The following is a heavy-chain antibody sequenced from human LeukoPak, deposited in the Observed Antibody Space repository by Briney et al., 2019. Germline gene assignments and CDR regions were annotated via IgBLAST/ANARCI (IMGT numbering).Heavy chain of an antibody. V-gene: IGHV3-7*01. CDR1: GFTFKNYW. D-gene: IGHD3-10*01. CDR2: INQDGTEK. CDR3: ARVDSGIDFYYMDV. Sequence: GGSQRLSCAASGFTFKNYWMSWVRQVPGKGLEWVAHINQDGTEKYHVDSVRGRFTISRDNPKNSLYLQMNSLRLEDTAVYYCARVDSGIDFYYMDVWAKGTTVTVSS. J-gene: IGHJ6*03.